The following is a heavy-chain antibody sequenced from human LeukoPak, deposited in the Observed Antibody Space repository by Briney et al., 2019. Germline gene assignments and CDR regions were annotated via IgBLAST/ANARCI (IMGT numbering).Heavy chain of an antibody. V-gene: IGHV4-34*01. D-gene: IGHD2-2*01. CDR3: ARSKPSCSSTSCYRFDY. CDR2: INHSGST. CDR1: GGSFSGYY. J-gene: IGHJ4*02. Sequence: SETLSLTCAVYGGSFSGYYWSWIRQPPGKGLEWIGEINHSGSTNYNPSLKSRVTISVDTSKNQFSLKLNSVTAADTAVYYCARSKPSCSSTSCYRFDYWGQGTLVTVSS.